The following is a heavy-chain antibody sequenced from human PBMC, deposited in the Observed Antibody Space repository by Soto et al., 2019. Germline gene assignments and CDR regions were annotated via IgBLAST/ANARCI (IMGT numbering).Heavy chain of an antibody. CDR1: GFDFRIYA. D-gene: IGHD1-26*01. CDR2: MIGDGTSW. Sequence: EVQLLESGGGLAQAGGSLRLSCAASGFDFRIYAMNWVRQAPGKGLEWVAVMIGDGTSWEYADSVRGRFTISRDNSKNTLYLQMNSLRAEDTAVYYCAKDLRPDGRYDFDYWGQGTLVAVSS. CDR3: AKDLRPDGRYDFDY. J-gene: IGHJ4*02. V-gene: IGHV3-23*01.